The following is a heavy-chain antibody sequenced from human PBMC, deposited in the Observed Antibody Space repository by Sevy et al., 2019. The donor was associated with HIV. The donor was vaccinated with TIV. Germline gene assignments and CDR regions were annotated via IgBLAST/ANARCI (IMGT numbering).Heavy chain of an antibody. CDR2: ISSSGSSI. D-gene: IGHD2-8*01. Sequence: GGSQRLSCTASGFTFSSYDMNWVRQAPGKGLEWVSKISSSGSSIYYADSVKGRSTISRDNAKNSLNLQMNSLRAEDTAVYYCTRNGGAFDNGFDPWGQGTLVTVSS. J-gene: IGHJ5*02. CDR3: TRNGGAFDNGFDP. CDR1: GFTFSSYD. V-gene: IGHV3-48*03.